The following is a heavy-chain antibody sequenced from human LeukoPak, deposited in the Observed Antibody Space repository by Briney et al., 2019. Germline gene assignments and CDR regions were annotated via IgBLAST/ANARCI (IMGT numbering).Heavy chain of an antibody. CDR2: IIPILGLA. J-gene: IGHJ3*02. CDR1: GGNFSRYG. CDR3: VRDVSEGDAFEI. D-gene: IGHD2-8*01. V-gene: IGHV1-69*04. Sequence: SVKVSCKASGGNFSRYGITWVRQAPGQGLEWMGRIIPILGLANYAQKFQGRVAIIADKSTNTAYMELSSVTSEGTAVYYCVRDVSEGDAFEIWGQGTMVTVSS.